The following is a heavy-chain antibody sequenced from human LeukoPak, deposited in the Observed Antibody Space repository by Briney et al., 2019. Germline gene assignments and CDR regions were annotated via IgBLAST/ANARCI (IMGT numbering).Heavy chain of an antibody. CDR1: ASTFGDDY. Sequence: GGSRRLACAASASTFGDDYISWIRQAAGKLREWVSYISSRGSTIYYADSVKARFPISRDNAKTSLYLQMNSLRAEDTAVYYCARDQGHYYGSGSDYWGQGTLVTVYS. D-gene: IGHD3-10*01. CDR2: ISSRGSTI. V-gene: IGHV3-11*01. CDR3: ARDQGHYYGSGSDY. J-gene: IGHJ4*02.